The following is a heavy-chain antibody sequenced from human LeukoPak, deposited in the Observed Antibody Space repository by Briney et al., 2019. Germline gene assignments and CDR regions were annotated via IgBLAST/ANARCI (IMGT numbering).Heavy chain of an antibody. CDR1: GFTFSAYG. V-gene: IGHV3-23*01. CDR3: AKHWSYCSTTSCFFNYYYYYMDV. Sequence: GGSLRLSCAASGFTFSAYGMSWVRQSPRKGLEWVSGVSGTDGTTYYADSVKGRFTISRDNSKSTLYLQMNNLRAEDTAVYYCAKHWSYCSTTSCFFNYYYYYMDVWGKGTTVTVSS. J-gene: IGHJ6*03. CDR2: VSGTDGTT. D-gene: IGHD2-2*01.